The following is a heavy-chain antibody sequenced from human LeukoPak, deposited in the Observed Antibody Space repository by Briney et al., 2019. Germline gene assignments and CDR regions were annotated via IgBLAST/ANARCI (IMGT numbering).Heavy chain of an antibody. J-gene: IGHJ6*02. CDR2: ISSGSSTI. Sequence: GGSLRLSCVGSGFTFRTYWMNWVRQAPGKGLEWVSYISSGSSTIYYRESVKGRFTISRDNAKNSLYLEMNSLRADDTGVYYCARDNRDYFYYGMDVWGQGTTVTVSS. CDR1: GFTFRTYW. CDR3: ARDNRDYFYYGMDV. D-gene: IGHD2/OR15-2a*01. V-gene: IGHV3-48*04.